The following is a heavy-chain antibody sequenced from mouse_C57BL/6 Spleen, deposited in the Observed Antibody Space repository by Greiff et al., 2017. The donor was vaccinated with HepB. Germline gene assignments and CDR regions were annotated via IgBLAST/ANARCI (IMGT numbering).Heavy chain of an antibody. CDR2: ISYDGSN. V-gene: IGHV3-6*01. Sequence: EVQLQESGPGLVKPSQSLSLTCSVTGYSITSGYYWNWIRQFPGNKLEWMGYISYDGSNNYNPSLKNRISITRDTSKNQFFLKLNSVTTEDTATYYCARGGTAQATWGQGTTLTVSS. J-gene: IGHJ2*01. D-gene: IGHD3-2*02. CDR1: GYSITSGYY. CDR3: ARGGTAQAT.